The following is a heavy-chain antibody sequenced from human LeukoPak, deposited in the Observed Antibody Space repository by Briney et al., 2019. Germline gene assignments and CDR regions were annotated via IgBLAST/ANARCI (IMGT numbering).Heavy chain of an antibody. D-gene: IGHD2-2*01. CDR3: ARDPYCSSTSCYAGWFDY. CDR2: ISSSSSYT. CDR1: GFTFSDYY. Sequence: GGSLRLSCAASGFTFSDYYMSWIRQAPGKGLEWVSYISSSSSYTNYADSVKGRFTISRDNAKNSLYLQMNSLRAEDTAVYYCARDPYCSSTSCYAGWFDYWGQGTLVTVSS. V-gene: IGHV3-11*06. J-gene: IGHJ4*02.